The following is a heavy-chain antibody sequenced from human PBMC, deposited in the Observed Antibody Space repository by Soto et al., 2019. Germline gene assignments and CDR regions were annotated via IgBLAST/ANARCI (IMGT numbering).Heavy chain of an antibody. V-gene: IGHV3-23*01. CDR3: AHEIVPPDAFDI. Sequence: EVQPLESGGGLIQPGGSLRLSCAASGFTFSSYAMSWVRQAPGKGLEWVSAISGSGGSTYYADSVKGRFTISRDNSKNTLYLQMNSLRAEDTAAYYCAHEIVPPDAFDIWGQGTMVTVSS. D-gene: IGHD2-21*01. CDR2: ISGSGGST. CDR1: GFTFSSYA. J-gene: IGHJ3*02.